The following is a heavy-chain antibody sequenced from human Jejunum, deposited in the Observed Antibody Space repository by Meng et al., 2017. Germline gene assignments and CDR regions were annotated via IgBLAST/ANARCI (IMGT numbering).Heavy chain of an antibody. CDR2: VKAKADGGTT. CDR1: GFTFNDAW. V-gene: IGHV3-15*01. CDR3: TTMLAFREGVDF. D-gene: IGHD3-10*02. Sequence: GGSLRLSCAASGFTFNDAWINWVRQSPGKGLEWVGTVKAKADGGTTHYAAPVKGRFTISRDESESTLYLQMNSLKTEDTALYYCTTMLAFREGVDFWGQGTLVTAPQ. J-gene: IGHJ4*02.